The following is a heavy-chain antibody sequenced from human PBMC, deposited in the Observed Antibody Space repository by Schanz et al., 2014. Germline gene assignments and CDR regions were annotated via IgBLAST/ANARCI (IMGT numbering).Heavy chain of an antibody. CDR2: IKQDGSEK. Sequence: EVQLVETGGGLIQPGGSLRLSCAASGFIFSNSWMSWVRQAPGKRLEWVANIKQDGSEKYYVDSVKGRFTISRDNAKNSLYLQMNSLTAEYAAVYYCARGVRIDYWGQGTLXTVSS. V-gene: IGHV3-7*01. CDR1: GFIFSNSW. D-gene: IGHD3-3*01. J-gene: IGHJ4*02. CDR3: ARGVRIDY.